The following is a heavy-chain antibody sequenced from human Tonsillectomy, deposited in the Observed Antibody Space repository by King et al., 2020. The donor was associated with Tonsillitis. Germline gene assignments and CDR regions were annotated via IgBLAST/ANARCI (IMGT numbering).Heavy chain of an antibody. D-gene: IGHD4-23*01. V-gene: IGHV3-23*04. CDR3: ANEGDCDYGGWYYGLDV. CDR2: INGNGGNT. Sequence: VQLVESGGGLVQPGGSLRLSCAASGFTFSSYAMSWVRQAPGKGLEWVSTINGNGGNTYYADSVKGLFTISRDISKNMLYLHMNSLRAEDTAVYFCANEGDCDYGGWYYGLDVWGQGTTVTVSS. CDR1: GFTFSSYA. J-gene: IGHJ6*02.